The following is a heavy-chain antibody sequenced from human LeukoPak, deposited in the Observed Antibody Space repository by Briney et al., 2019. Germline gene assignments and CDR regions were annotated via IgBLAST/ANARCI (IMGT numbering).Heavy chain of an antibody. Sequence: SGGSLRLSCAASGFTFSRYWMNWVRQAPGKGLEWVATIKGDGSELAYVDSVKGRFTISRDNTKNSLYLQLNSLRVEDTAFYYCLKDGDHWKFDIWGQGTMVTVSS. CDR2: IKGDGSEL. CDR3: LKDGDHWKFDI. CDR1: GFTFSRYW. D-gene: IGHD1-1*01. J-gene: IGHJ3*02. V-gene: IGHV3-7*03.